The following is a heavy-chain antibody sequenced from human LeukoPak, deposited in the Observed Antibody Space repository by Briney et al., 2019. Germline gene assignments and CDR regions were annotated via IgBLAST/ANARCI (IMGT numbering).Heavy chain of an antibody. CDR2: IYSSGST. J-gene: IGHJ5*02. CDR3: ARHGRRDTVTMPNWLDP. V-gene: IGHV4-39*01. D-gene: IGHD4-17*01. Sequence: SETLSLTCTVSGGSISSTNFYWGWIRQPPGKGLEWIGSIYSSGSTFYNPSLKSRITISVDTSKNQFSLKLSSVTAADTAVYYCARHGRRDTVTMPNWLDPWGQGTLVTVSS. CDR1: GGSISSTNFY.